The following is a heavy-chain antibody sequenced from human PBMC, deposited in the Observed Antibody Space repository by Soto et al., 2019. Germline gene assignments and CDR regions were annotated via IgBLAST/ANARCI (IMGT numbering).Heavy chain of an antibody. CDR3: ARANWNCEY. CDR1: GGSIHNHY. J-gene: IGHJ4*02. Sequence: QVQLQESGPGLVKPSETLSLTCTVSGGSIHNHYWSWVRQPPGKGLEWIGYIYYTGSNNYNPSLKSRLTMSVDTPKNQFSLNLSSVTAADTAIYYRARANWNCEYWGQGILVTVSS. V-gene: IGHV4-59*11. CDR2: IYYTGSN. D-gene: IGHD1-20*01.